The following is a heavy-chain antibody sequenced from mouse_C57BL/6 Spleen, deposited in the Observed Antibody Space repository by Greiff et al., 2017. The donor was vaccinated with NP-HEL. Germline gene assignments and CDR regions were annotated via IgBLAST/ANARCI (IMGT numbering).Heavy chain of an antibody. CDR2: IDPSDSET. V-gene: IGHV1-52*01. Sequence: QVQLQQPGAELVRPGSSVKLSCKASGYTFTSYWMPWVKQRPIQGLEWIGNIDPSDSETHYNQKFKDKATLTVDKSSSTAYMQLSSLTSEDSAVYYCARGEYYYGSSSFAYWGQGTLVTVSA. J-gene: IGHJ3*01. D-gene: IGHD1-1*01. CDR3: ARGEYYYGSSSFAY. CDR1: GYTFTSYW.